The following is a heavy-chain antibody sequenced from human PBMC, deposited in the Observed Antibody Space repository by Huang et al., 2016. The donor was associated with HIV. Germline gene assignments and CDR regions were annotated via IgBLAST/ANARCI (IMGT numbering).Heavy chain of an antibody. V-gene: IGHV2-26*01. J-gene: IGHJ3*02. CDR1: GFSLSNARMG. D-gene: IGHD3-10*01. Sequence: QVTLKESGPVLVKPTETLTLTCTVSGFSLSNARMGVSWIRPPPVKALEWLAHIFSNDEKSYRTALKSRLTISKDTSKSQVVLTMTYMDPVDTATYYCARLRFGELVGAFDIWGQGTMVTVSS. CDR3: ARLRFGELVGAFDI. CDR2: IFSNDEK.